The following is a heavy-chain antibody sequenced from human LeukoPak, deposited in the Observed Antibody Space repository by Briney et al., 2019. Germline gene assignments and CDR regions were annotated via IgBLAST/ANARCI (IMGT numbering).Heavy chain of an antibody. CDR2: IIPIFGTA. CDR3: ARRGVPSIAARWVTPNYYYYYMDV. V-gene: IGHV1-69*05. D-gene: IGHD6-6*01. Sequence: ASVKVSCKASGGTFSSYAISWVRQAPGQGLEWMGGIIPIFGTANYAQKFQGRVTITTDESTSTAYMELSSLRSEDTAVYYCARRGVPSIAARWVTPNYYYYYMDVWGKGTTVTVSS. J-gene: IGHJ6*03. CDR1: GGTFSSYA.